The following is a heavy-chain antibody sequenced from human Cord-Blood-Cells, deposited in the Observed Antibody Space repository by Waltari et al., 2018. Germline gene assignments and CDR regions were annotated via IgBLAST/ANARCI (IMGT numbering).Heavy chain of an antibody. CDR1: GGSFSGYY. V-gene: IGHV4-34*01. CDR3: ARVTDFWSGYYYGMDV. D-gene: IGHD3-3*01. CDR2: INHSEST. Sequence: QVQLQQWGAGLLKPSETLSLTCAVYGGSFSGYYWSWIRQPPGKGLEWIGEINHSESTNYNPSLRSRVTISVYTSKNQFSLKLSSVTAADTAVYYCARVTDFWSGYYYGMDVWGQGTTVTVSS. J-gene: IGHJ6*02.